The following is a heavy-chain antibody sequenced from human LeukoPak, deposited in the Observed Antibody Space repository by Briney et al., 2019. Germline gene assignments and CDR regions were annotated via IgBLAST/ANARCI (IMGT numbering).Heavy chain of an antibody. CDR3: ARESSRFFFDP. CDR1: GDSISSGNYY. CDR2: IYTSGST. V-gene: IGHV4-61*02. D-gene: IGHD3-10*01. Sequence: PSETLSLTCTDSGDSISSGNYYWTWIRQPAGKGLEWIGRIYTSGSTNYNPSLKSRVTMSVDTSKNQFSLKLSSVTAADTAVYYCARESSRFFFDPWGQGTLVTVSS. J-gene: IGHJ5*02.